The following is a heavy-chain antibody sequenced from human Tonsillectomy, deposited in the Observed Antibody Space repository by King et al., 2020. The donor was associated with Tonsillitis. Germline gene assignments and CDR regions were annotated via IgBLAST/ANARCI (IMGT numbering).Heavy chain of an antibody. CDR3: TTGLGGGWYTVWYFDL. Sequence: VQLVESGGGLVKPGGSLRLSCAASGFTFSNAWMSWVRQAPGKGLEWVGRIKSKTDGGTTDYAAPVKGRFTISRDDSKNTLYLQMNSLKTEDTAVYYCTTGLGGGWYTVWYFDLWGRGTLVTVSS. V-gene: IGHV3-15*01. CDR2: IKSKTDGGTT. D-gene: IGHD6-19*01. J-gene: IGHJ2*01. CDR1: GFTFSNAW.